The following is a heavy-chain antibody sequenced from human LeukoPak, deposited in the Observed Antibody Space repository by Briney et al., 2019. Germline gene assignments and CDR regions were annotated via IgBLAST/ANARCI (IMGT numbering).Heavy chain of an antibody. J-gene: IGHJ4*02. CDR1: GFTLDNYN. Sequence: GGSLRLSCAASGFTLDNYNFNWVRQAPGKGLEWVASIRSYSSYIHYADSVKGRFTISRDAAKNSLYLQMNSLRAEDTAVYYCAKGDCSSVSCWDYFDNWGQGTLVTVSS. D-gene: IGHD2-2*01. CDR3: AKGDCSSVSCWDYFDN. CDR2: IRSYSSYI. V-gene: IGHV3-21*01.